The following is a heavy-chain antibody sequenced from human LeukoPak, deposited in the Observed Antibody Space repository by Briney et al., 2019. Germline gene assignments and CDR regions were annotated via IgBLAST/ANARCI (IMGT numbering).Heavy chain of an antibody. D-gene: IGHD6-13*01. CDR2: IYYSGST. Sequence: SETLSLTCTVSGGSISSYYWSRIRQPPGKGLEWIGYIYYSGSTNYNPSLKSRVTISVDTSKNQFSLKLSSVTAADTAVYYCARANPYSSSWYLFDYWGQGTLVTVSS. J-gene: IGHJ4*02. CDR1: GGSISSYY. CDR3: ARANPYSSSWYLFDY. V-gene: IGHV4-59*01.